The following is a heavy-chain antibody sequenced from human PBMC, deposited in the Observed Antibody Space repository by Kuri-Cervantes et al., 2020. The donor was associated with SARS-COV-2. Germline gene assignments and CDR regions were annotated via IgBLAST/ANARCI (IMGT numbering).Heavy chain of an antibody. CDR2: IYHSGST. CDR1: GYSISSGYY. J-gene: IGHJ4*02. V-gene: IGHV4-38-2*02. Sequence: SETLSLTCAVSGYSISSGYYWGWIRQPPGKGLEWIGSIYHSGSTYYNPSLKSRVTISVDTSKNQFSLKLSSVTAADTAVYFCARDPYRGESTFDYWGQGTLVTVSS. D-gene: IGHD3-10*01. CDR3: ARDPYRGESTFDY.